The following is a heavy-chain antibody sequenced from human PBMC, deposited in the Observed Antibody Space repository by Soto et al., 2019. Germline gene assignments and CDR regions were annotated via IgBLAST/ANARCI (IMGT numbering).Heavy chain of an antibody. J-gene: IGHJ6*02. D-gene: IGHD2-15*01. CDR3: ARESLAIGYCSGGSCYPRYYYYYGMDV. CDR1: GGSISSGGYY. Sequence: SETLSLTCTVSGGSISSGGYYWSWIRQHPGKGLEWIGYIYYSGSTYYNPSLKSRVTISVDTSKNQFSLKLSSVTAADTAVYYCARESLAIGYCSGGSCYPRYYYYYGMDVWGQGTTVTVSS. CDR2: IYYSGST. V-gene: IGHV4-31*03.